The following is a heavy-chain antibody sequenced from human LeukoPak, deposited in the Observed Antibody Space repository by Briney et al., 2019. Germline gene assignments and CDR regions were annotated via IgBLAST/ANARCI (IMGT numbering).Heavy chain of an antibody. D-gene: IGHD2-15*01. CDR2: IQHGGTT. CDR1: GFSFSGAW. Sequence: GGSLRLSCATSGFSFSGAWLSWVRQAPGKGLEWIGRIQHGGTTDYAAPVKGRFTISREDSKATLYLQMNSLKTEDTAIYYCTTVTHFYLGGQGTLVTVSS. V-gene: IGHV3-15*01. J-gene: IGHJ4*02. CDR3: TTVTHFYL.